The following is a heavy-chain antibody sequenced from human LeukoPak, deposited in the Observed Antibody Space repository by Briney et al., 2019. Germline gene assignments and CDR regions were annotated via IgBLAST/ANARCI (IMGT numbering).Heavy chain of an antibody. CDR3: ARDRMVRGPDYYYGMDG. CDR1: GFTFSSYS. CDR2: ISYDGSNK. D-gene: IGHD3-10*01. Sequence: PGRSLRLSCAASGFTFSSYSMHWVRQAPGRGLEWVAVISYDGSNKYYADSVKGRFTISRDNSKNPLYLSMNSLRAEDTAVYYCARDRMVRGPDYYYGMDGWGQGTTVTVSS. V-gene: IGHV3-30-3*01. J-gene: IGHJ6*02.